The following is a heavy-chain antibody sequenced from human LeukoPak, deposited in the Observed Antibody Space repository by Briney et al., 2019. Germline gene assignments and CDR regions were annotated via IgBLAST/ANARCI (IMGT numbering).Heavy chain of an antibody. V-gene: IGHV4-4*07. D-gene: IGHD3-3*01. J-gene: IGHJ4*02. CDR3: ARERRDYEGSGYYVDY. Sequence: PSETLSLTCTVSGGSISGYYWNWIRQPAGKGLEWIGRIYNSGSTDYNSSLRSRLTMSVDTSKSQFSLKLTSVTAADTAVYYCARERRDYEGSGYYVDYWGQGTLVTVSP. CDR2: IYNSGST. CDR1: GGSISGYY.